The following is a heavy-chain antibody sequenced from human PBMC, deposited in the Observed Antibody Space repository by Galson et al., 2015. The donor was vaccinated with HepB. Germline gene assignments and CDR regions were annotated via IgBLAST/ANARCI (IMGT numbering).Heavy chain of an antibody. Sequence: SLRLSCAASGFTFKNYGMHWVSQAPGKGLQWVAPISYDGRNKYYEDSVKSQFTISRDNSKNILYLQMNSLRAEDTAVYYCAKEYDSSTYYYYFEHWWQGTQVTASS. CDR3: AKEYDSSTYYYYFEH. J-gene: IGHJ4*02. D-gene: IGHD3-22*01. CDR2: ISYDGRNK. CDR1: GFTFKNYG. V-gene: IGHV3-30*18.